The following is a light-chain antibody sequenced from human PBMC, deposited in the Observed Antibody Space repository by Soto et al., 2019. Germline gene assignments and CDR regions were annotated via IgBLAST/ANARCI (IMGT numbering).Light chain of an antibody. CDR1: QSISSSY. J-gene: IGKJ1*01. Sequence: EIVLTQSPGTLSLSPGERATLSCRASQSISSSYLLWYQQKRGQAPRLLIYGASSRATGIADRFTGSGSGTDFTLTISRLEPEDFAVYYCQQYGSSPPSTFGQGTKVDIK. V-gene: IGKV3-20*01. CDR3: QQYGSSPPST. CDR2: GAS.